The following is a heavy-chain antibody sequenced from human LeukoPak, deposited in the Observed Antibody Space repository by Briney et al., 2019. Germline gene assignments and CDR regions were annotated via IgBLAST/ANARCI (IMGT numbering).Heavy chain of an antibody. J-gene: IGHJ4*02. D-gene: IGHD3-3*01. CDR2: ISGSGGST. CDR3: AKDLSFWSGYYTGIGDY. Sequence: AGGSLRLSCAASGFTFSSYAMSWVRQAPGKGLEWVSAISGSGGSTYYADSVKGRFTISRDNSKNTLYLQMNSLRAEDTAVYYCAKDLSFWSGYYTGIGDYWGQGTLVTVSS. V-gene: IGHV3-23*01. CDR1: GFTFSSYA.